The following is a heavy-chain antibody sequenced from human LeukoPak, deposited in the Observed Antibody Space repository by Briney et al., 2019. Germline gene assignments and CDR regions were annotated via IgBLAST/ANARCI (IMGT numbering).Heavy chain of an antibody. CDR3: ARDRYSSSWYQSS. CDR2: ISAYNGNT. CDR1: GYTFTNYG. D-gene: IGHD6-13*01. Sequence: ASVKVSCKASGYTFTNYGISWVRQAPGQGLEWMGWISAYNGNTNYAQKLQGRVTMTTDTSTSTAYMGRRSLRSDDTGVYYCARDRYSSSWYQSSWGQGTLVTVSS. V-gene: IGHV1-18*01. J-gene: IGHJ5*02.